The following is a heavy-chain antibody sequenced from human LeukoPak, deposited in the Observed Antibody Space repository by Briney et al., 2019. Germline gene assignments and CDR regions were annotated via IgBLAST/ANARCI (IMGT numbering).Heavy chain of an antibody. V-gene: IGHV1-2*04. CDR3: ARLPYSSSWPYFDY. CDR2: INPNSGGT. Sequence: ASVKVSCKASGYTFSGYYIHRVRQAPGQGLEWMGWINPNSGGTNYAQKFQDWVTMTRDTSISTAYMELSRLRSDDTAVYYCARLPYSSSWPYFDYWGQGTLVTVSS. D-gene: IGHD6-13*01. J-gene: IGHJ4*02. CDR1: GYTFSGYY.